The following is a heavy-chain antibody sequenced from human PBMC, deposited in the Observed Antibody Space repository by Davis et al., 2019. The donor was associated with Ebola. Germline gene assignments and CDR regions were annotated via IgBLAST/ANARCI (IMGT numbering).Heavy chain of an antibody. CDR3: AKDQHIVVATAFNWFDP. D-gene: IGHD2-21*02. CDR1: GFTFSSYG. V-gene: IGHV3-30*18. Sequence: GESLKISCAASGFTFSSYGMHWVRQAPGKGLEWVAVISYDGSNKYYADSVKGRFTISRDNSKNTLYLQMNSLRAEDTAVYYCAKDQHIVVATAFNWFDPWGQGTLVTVSS. J-gene: IGHJ5*02. CDR2: ISYDGSNK.